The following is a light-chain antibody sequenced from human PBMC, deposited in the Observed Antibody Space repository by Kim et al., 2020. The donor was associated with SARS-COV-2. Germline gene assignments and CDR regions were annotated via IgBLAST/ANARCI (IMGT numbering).Light chain of an antibody. CDR1: QSVSSY. Sequence: EIVLTQSPATLCLSPGERATLSCRASQSVSSYLAWYQQKPGQAPRLLIYDASNRATGIPARFSGSGSGTDFTLTISSLEPEDFAVYYCQQRSNWPPLTFGGGTKLEI. CDR3: QQRSNWPPLT. J-gene: IGKJ4*01. CDR2: DAS. V-gene: IGKV3-11*01.